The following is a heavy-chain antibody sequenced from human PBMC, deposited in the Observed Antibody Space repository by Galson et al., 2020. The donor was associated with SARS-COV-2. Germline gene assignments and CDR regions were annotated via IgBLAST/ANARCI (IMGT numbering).Heavy chain of an antibody. J-gene: IGHJ3*02. CDR1: GGSISSYY. CDR3: ARDSLWFGAFDI. D-gene: IGHD3-10*01. CDR2: IYYSGST. Sequence: SETLSLTCTVSGGSISSYYWNWIRQPPGKGLEWIGYIYYSGSTKYNPSLKSRVTISVDTSKNQFSLKLSSVTAADTAVYYCARDSLWFGAFDIWGQGTMVTVSS. V-gene: IGHV4-59*01.